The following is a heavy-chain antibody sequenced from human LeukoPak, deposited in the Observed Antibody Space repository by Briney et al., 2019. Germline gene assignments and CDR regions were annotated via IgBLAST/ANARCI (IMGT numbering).Heavy chain of an antibody. J-gene: IGHJ4*02. CDR1: GGSISSYY. V-gene: IGHV4-59*01. D-gene: IGHD2-2*01. Sequence: SETPSLTCTVSGGSISSYYWSWIRQPPGKGLEWIGYIYYSGSTNYNPSLKSRVTISVDTSKNQFSLKLSSVTAADTAVYYCARTKYCSSTSCYLLDYWGQGTLVTVSS. CDR2: IYYSGST. CDR3: ARTKYCSSTSCYLLDY.